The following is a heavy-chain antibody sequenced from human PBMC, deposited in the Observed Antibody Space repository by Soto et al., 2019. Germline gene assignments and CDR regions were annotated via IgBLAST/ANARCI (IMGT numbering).Heavy chain of an antibody. Sequence: PGGSLRLSCAASGFAFSDFYMSWTRQAPGKGLEWISYISGSGTTVFYADSVKGRFTISRDNAQKSLYLQMDSLTSEDTAIYYCARDREPSVYHGMAVWGQGTTVTVSS. CDR1: GFAFSDFY. J-gene: IGHJ6*02. CDR2: ISGSGTTV. V-gene: IGHV3-11*01. CDR3: ARDREPSVYHGMAV.